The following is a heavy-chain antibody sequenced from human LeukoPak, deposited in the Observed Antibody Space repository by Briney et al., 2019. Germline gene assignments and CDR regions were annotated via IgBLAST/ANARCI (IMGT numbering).Heavy chain of an antibody. CDR2: ISSSSSYI. D-gene: IGHD3-22*01. V-gene: IGHV3-21*01. J-gene: IGHJ6*02. CDR3: ASWYDSSGDYWSSDGMDV. CDR1: GFTFSSYS. Sequence: PGGSLRLSCAASGFTFSSYSMNWVRQAPGKGLEWVSSISSSSSYIYYADSVKGRFTISRDNAKNSLYLQMNSLRAEDTAVYYCASWYDSSGDYWSSDGMDVWGQGTTVTVSS.